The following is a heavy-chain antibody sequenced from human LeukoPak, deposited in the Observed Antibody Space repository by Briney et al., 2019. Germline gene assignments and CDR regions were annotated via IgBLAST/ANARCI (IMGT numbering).Heavy chain of an antibody. J-gene: IGHJ3*02. V-gene: IGHV3-30*04. CDR2: ITYDGSNT. CDR1: GFNFRTYA. CDR3: ARPGGYAFDI. D-gene: IGHD3-10*01. Sequence: GTSLRLSRAASGFNFRTYAFHWVRQAPGKGPEWMAFITYDGSNTYYADSVKGRFTLSRDNSKDTLYLQMNSLRAADTAVYYCARPGGYAFDIWGQGTMVTVSS.